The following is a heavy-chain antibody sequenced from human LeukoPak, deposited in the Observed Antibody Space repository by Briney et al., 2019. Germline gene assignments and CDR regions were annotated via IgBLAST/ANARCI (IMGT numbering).Heavy chain of an antibody. D-gene: IGHD6-19*01. V-gene: IGHV4-59*08. CDR2: IDYSGGT. CDR1: GASISSYY. Sequence: SETLSLTCSVSGASISSYYWSWIRQPPGKGLEWIGYIDYSGGTNYSPSLKSRVTISADTSKNQFSLKLSSVTAADTAVYYCARHAVAGTFGRSYYYYGMDVWGQGTTVTVSS. J-gene: IGHJ6*02. CDR3: ARHAVAGTFGRSYYYYGMDV.